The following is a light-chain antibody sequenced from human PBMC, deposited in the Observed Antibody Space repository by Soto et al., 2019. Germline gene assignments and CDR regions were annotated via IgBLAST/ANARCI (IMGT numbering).Light chain of an antibody. V-gene: IGKV1-39*01. CDR3: QQSYNAPYT. Sequence: DIQMTQSPSSLSMSVGDRVTITCRASQNIGTSLNWYQMKLGRAPKLLIYSASTLQSGAPSRFSGGGSGTDFTLTINSLQPEDFATYSCQQSYNAPYTVGQGTKVDSK. J-gene: IGKJ2*01. CDR2: SAS. CDR1: QNIGTS.